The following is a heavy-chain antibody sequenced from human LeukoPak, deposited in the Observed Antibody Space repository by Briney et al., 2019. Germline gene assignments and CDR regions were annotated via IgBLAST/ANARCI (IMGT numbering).Heavy chain of an antibody. CDR1: GFSLSNYA. CDR2: IWYDGSNE. V-gene: IGHV3-33*01. J-gene: IGHJ4*02. Sequence: TGGSLRLSCAASGFSLSNYAMHWVRQTPGKGLEWVSVIWYDGSNEYYSEFVKGRFAISRDTARITLYLQMNNVRAEDTAVYFCARDPGLQLDSWGQGTLVTVS. CDR3: ARDPGLQLDS. D-gene: IGHD1-1*01.